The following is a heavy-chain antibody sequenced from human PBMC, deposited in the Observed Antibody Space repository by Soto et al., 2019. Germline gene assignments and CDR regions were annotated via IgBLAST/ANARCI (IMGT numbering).Heavy chain of an antibody. CDR3: ARDRDPLLYSSGPSAWFV. V-gene: IGHV1-58*02. CDR2: IVVGSGNT. CDR1: GFTFSHSA. J-gene: IGHJ4*02. D-gene: IGHD6-19*01. Sequence: ASVKVSCKASGFTFSHSAMQWVRQARGQSLEWIGWIVVGSGNTNYAQKFQERVTISWDMSTNTAYMELSSLRSEDTAVYYCARDRDPLLYSSGPSAWFVWGQGTLVTVS.